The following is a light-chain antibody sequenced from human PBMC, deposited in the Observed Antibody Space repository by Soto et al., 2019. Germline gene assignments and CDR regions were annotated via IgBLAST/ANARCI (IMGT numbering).Light chain of an antibody. CDR1: QSINSW. CDR2: DAS. Sequence: DVQVTQSPPTLSASVGDRVTITCRASQSINSWLAWYQQKPGKAPKLLIYDASSLQSGVPSRFTGSGFGTEFTLTISSLQPDDFATYYCQQYHRYSRTFGQGTKVDIK. J-gene: IGKJ1*01. V-gene: IGKV1-5*01. CDR3: QQYHRYSRT.